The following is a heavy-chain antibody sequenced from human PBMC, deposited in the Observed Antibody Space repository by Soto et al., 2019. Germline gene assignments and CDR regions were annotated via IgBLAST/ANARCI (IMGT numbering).Heavy chain of an antibody. CDR3: ALSEYSLPAPFDF. J-gene: IGHJ4*02. D-gene: IGHD6-6*01. V-gene: IGHV3-23*01. CDR2: ISGDGGSA. Sequence: GSLRLSCAASGLTFSSYAMTWVRQAPGKGLEWVSGISGDGGSAYYADSVKGRFSISRDNSENTLYLQLNSLRAEDTAVYYCALSEYSLPAPFDFWGQGTLVTVSS. CDR1: GLTFSSYA.